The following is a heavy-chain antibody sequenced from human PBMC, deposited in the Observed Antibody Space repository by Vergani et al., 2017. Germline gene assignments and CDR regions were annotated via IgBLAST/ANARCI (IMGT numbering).Heavy chain of an antibody. J-gene: IGHJ4*02. CDR2: IYYSGRT. D-gene: IGHD3-22*01. V-gene: IGHV4-59*01. Sequence: QVQLQESGPGLVKPSETLSLTFTVSGGSISSYYWSWIRQPPGKGLEWIGYIYYSGRTNYNPSLKSRVTISVDTTKNQFSLKLSSVTASETALYYCARGPYYYDSSGYYYIDYWGQGTLVTVSS. CDR3: ARGPYYYDSSGYYYIDY. CDR1: GGSISSYY.